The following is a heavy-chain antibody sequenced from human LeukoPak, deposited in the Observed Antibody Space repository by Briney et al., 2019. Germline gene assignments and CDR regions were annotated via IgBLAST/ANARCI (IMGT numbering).Heavy chain of an antibody. D-gene: IGHD4-17*01. CDR1: GFTFSGYS. V-gene: IGHV3-21*01. CDR2: ISRSSIYI. CDR3: ARDLVSYGDATYYYYGMDV. Sequence: GGSLRLSCAASGFTFSGYSMNWLPQAPGKGLNWFSSISRSSIYIYYADSVKGRFTISRANAKNSLYLKMNSLRAEDTAVYYCARDLVSYGDATYYYYGMDVWGQGTTVTVSS. J-gene: IGHJ6*02.